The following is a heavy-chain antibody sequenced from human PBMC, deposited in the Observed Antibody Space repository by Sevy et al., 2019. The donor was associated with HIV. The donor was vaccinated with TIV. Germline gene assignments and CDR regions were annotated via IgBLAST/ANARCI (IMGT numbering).Heavy chain of an antibody. J-gene: IGHJ4*01. CDR2: ISTYNGNT. V-gene: IGHV1-18*04. Sequence: ASMKVSCKISGYKVDMYGIAWVRQAPGQGLEWMGWISTYNGNTNYAQNFQGRVTMTTDTSTSVVYMELGGLRPDDTAVYYCARATGMAVAGTGRYFDFWGQGTLVTVS. D-gene: IGHD6-19*01. CDR3: ARATGMAVAGTGRYFDF. CDR1: GYKVDMYG.